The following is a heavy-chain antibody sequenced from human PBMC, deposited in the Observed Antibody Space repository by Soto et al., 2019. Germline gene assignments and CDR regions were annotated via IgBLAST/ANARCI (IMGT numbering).Heavy chain of an antibody. CDR1: GDSFDGYT. CDR3: ARGAEGPADYNWFDL. Sequence: QEHLVQSGAEVKSRGSSVKVSCKSSGDSFDGYTFNWVRQAPGRGLEWIGGIIPIFRTANYAQRFQGRLTITADDLTTTVFMELTSLTSDDTAVYYCARGAEGPADYNWFDLWGQGTLVTGSS. J-gene: IGHJ5*02. D-gene: IGHD2-2*01. V-gene: IGHV1-69*01. CDR2: IIPIFRTA.